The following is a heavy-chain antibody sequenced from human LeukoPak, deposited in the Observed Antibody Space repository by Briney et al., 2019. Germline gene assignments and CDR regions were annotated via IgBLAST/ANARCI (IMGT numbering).Heavy chain of an antibody. D-gene: IGHD2-15*01. V-gene: IGHV3-23*01. Sequence: GGSLRLSCAASGFTVSSNFMSWVRQAPGKGLEWVSAISASGGSTYYADSVKGRFTISRDNSKNTLYLQMNSLRAEDTAVYYCARDPPLGYCSGGSCYSVPFDYWGQGTLVTVSS. CDR2: ISASGGST. CDR1: GFTVSSNF. CDR3: ARDPPLGYCSGGSCYSVPFDY. J-gene: IGHJ4*02.